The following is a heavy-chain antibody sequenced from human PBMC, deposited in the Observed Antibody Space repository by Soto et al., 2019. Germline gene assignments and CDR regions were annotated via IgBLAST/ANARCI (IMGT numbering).Heavy chain of an antibody. CDR3: ARVDCDFWSGYCLREKYYYYYMDV. V-gene: IGHV1-69*02. D-gene: IGHD3-3*01. Sequence: SVKVSCKASGGTFSSYTISWVRQAPGQGLEWMGRIIPILGIANYAQKFQGRVTITADKSTSTAYMELSSLRSEDTAVYYCARVDCDFWSGYCLREKYYYYYMDVWGKGTTVTVSS. J-gene: IGHJ6*03. CDR1: GGTFSSYT. CDR2: IIPILGIA.